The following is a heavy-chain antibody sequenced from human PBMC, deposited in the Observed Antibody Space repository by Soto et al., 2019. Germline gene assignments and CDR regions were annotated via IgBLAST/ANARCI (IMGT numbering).Heavy chain of an antibody. CDR2: INHSGST. J-gene: IGHJ4*02. CDR3: ARDTAYIWGSYRHSIFDY. CDR1: GGSFSGYY. D-gene: IGHD3-16*02. V-gene: IGHV4-34*01. Sequence: PSETLSLTCAVYGGSFSGYYWSWIRQPPGKGLEWIGEINHSGSTNYNPSLKSRVTISVDTSKNQFSLKLSSVTAADTAVYYCARDTAYIWGSYRHSIFDYWGQGTLVTVSS.